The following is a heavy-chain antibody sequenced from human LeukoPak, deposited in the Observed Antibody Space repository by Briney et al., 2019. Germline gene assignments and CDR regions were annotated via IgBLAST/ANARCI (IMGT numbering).Heavy chain of an antibody. Sequence: GGSLRLSRAAPGLTLRNFAMSWVRQAPGKGLEWVSAIGGGITNTFYAASVEGRFTLSRDNSKNTLFLQMNSLRAEDTAVYFCATRGVGTTYYWGQGTLVAVSS. D-gene: IGHD1/OR15-1a*01. V-gene: IGHV3-23*01. CDR2: IGGGITNT. CDR3: ATRGVGTTYY. CDR1: GLTLRNFA. J-gene: IGHJ4*02.